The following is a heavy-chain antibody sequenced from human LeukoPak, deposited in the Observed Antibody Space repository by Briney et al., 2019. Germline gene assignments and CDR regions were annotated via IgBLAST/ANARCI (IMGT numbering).Heavy chain of an antibody. D-gene: IGHD5-18*01. CDR2: IYHSGST. J-gene: IGHJ6*04. CDR3: ARDGYGDYYYYYGMDV. Sequence: GTLSLTCAVSGGSISSSNWWSWVRQPPGKGLERIGEIYHSGSTNYNPSLKSRVTISVDKSKNQFSLKLSSVTAADTAVYYCARDGYGDYYYYYGMDVWGKGTTVTVSS. V-gene: IGHV4-4*02. CDR1: GGSISSSNW.